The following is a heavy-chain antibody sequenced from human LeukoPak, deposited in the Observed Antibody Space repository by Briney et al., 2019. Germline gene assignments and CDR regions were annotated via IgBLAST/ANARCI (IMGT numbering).Heavy chain of an antibody. V-gene: IGHV1-69*13. J-gene: IGHJ5*02. D-gene: IGHD5-24*01. CDR3: ARLGPERFDP. CDR2: IIPIFGTA. Sequence: ASVKVSCKASGGTFSSYAISWVRQAPGQGLEWMGGIIPIFGTANYAQKFQGRVTITADESTSTAYMELSSLRSEDTAVYYCARLGPERFDPWGQGTLVIVSS. CDR1: GGTFSSYA.